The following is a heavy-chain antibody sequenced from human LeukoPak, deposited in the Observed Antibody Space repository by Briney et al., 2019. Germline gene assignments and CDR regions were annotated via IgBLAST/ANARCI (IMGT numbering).Heavy chain of an antibody. CDR2: ISGDVSVT. J-gene: IGHJ4*01. V-gene: IGHV3-74*01. CDR3: ARYSSSSGGASYYLDY. Sequence: GRSLSLSCAVSGFSLSSYIMNWVRQPPGDRLVWVSRISGDVSVTNYADSVHGRFTISRDNAKNILYLQINNLRSEDTAVYYCARYSSSSGGASYYLDYWGHGTLITVSS. CDR1: GFSLSSYI. D-gene: IGHD6-6*01.